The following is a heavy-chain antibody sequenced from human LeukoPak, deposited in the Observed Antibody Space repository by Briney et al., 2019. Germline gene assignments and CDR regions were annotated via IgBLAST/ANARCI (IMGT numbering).Heavy chain of an antibody. D-gene: IGHD5-12*01. Sequence: ASVKVSCKASGGTFSSYAISWVRQAPGQGLKWMGGIIPIFGTANYAQKFQGRVTITADKSTSTAYMELSSLRSEDTAVYYCAGGDIVAYYFDYWGQGTLVTVSS. CDR1: GGTFSSYA. CDR2: IIPIFGTA. V-gene: IGHV1-69*06. J-gene: IGHJ4*02. CDR3: AGGDIVAYYFDY.